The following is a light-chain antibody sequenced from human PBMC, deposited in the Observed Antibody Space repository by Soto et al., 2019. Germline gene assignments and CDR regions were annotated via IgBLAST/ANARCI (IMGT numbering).Light chain of an antibody. CDR2: AAS. J-gene: IGKJ1*01. V-gene: IGKV1-39*01. CDR3: QQCYSTPQT. CDR1: QSISSY. Sequence: DVQMTQSPSVLSASVGDRVTMPCQASQSISSYLNWYQQKPGKAPKLLIYAASSLQSGVPSRFSGSGSGTDFTLTISSLQPEDFATYYCQQCYSTPQTFGRGTKVDIK.